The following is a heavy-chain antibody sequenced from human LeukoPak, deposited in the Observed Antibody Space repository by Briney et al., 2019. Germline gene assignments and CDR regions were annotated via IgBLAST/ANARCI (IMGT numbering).Heavy chain of an antibody. V-gene: IGHV4-4*07. CDR1: GASVTSYY. J-gene: IGHJ4*02. D-gene: IGHD4-17*01. CDR2: VDIRGRT. CDR3: AGASGLTETTFDFGV. Sequence: SETLSLTCNVSGASVTSYYWSWIRQPAGKRLEWLGRVDIRGRTNYNPSLKSRVSISLDTSRNHFSLKLTSVTAADTAVYFCAGASGLTETTFDFGVWGQGALVTVSS.